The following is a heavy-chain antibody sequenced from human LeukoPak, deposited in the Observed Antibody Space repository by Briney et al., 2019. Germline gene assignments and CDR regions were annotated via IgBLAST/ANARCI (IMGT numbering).Heavy chain of an antibody. Sequence: GGSLRLSCGASGFTFDDYGMSSVRQAPEKGLEWVSGINWNGGSTGYTDSVKGRFTISRDNAKNSLYLQMNSLRAEDTALYYCVREYFEDPNQLDYWGQGTLVTVSS. CDR1: GFTFDDYG. D-gene: IGHD3-9*01. J-gene: IGHJ4*02. CDR3: VREYFEDPNQLDY. CDR2: INWNGGST. V-gene: IGHV3-20*04.